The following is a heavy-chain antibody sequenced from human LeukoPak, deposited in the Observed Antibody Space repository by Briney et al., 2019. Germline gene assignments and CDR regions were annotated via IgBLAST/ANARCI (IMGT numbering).Heavy chain of an antibody. D-gene: IGHD1-26*01. CDR1: GFPFSSYW. J-gene: IGHJ4*02. CDR3: ARGVGSGSRLRAGDY. V-gene: IGHV3-53*01. CDR2: IYSGGST. Sequence: GGSLRLSCVASGFPFSSYWMTWVRQAPGKGLEWVSVIYSGGSTYYADSVKGRFTISRDNSKNTLYLQMNSLRAEDTAVYYCARGVGSGSRLRAGDYWGQGTLVTVSS.